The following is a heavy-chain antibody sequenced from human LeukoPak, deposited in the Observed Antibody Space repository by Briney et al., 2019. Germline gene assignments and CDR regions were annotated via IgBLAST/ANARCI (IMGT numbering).Heavy chain of an antibody. CDR2: IYYSGST. D-gene: IGHD1-26*01. CDR3: APLSGYSGRYYQYFQH. V-gene: IGHV4-59*01. Sequence: SETLSLTCTVSGGSISSYYWSWIRQPPGKGLEWIGHIYYSGSTNYNPSLRSRVTISVDKSKNQFSLKLSSVPAADPAVYYCAPLSGYSGRYYQYFQHWGQGTLVTVSS. CDR1: GGSISSYY. J-gene: IGHJ1*01.